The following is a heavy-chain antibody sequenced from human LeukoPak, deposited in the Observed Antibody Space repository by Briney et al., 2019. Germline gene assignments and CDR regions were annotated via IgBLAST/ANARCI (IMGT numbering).Heavy chain of an antibody. CDR2: ISSSSSYI. J-gene: IGHJ3*02. V-gene: IGHV3-21*01. D-gene: IGHD6-19*01. Sequence: GGSLRLSCAASGFTFSSYSMNWVRQAPGKGLEWVSSISSSSSYIYYADSVKGRFTISRDNAKNSLYLQMNSLRAEDTAVYYCARDPNSSGWNPFDIWGQGTMVTVSS. CDR1: GFTFSSYS. CDR3: ARDPNSSGWNPFDI.